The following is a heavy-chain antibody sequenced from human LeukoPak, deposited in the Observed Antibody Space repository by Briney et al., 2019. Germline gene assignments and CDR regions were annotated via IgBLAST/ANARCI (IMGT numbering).Heavy chain of an antibody. CDR1: GYTFTSYD. CDR2: MNPNSGNT. J-gene: IGHJ4*02. CDR3: ARGYCSGGSWSNSDFDY. Sequence: VASVKVSCKASGYTFTSYDINWVRQATGQGLEWMGWMNPNSGNTGYAQKFQGRVTMTRNTSISTAYMELSSLRSEDTAVYYCARGYCSGGSWSNSDFDYWGQGTLVTVSS. D-gene: IGHD2-15*01. V-gene: IGHV1-8*01.